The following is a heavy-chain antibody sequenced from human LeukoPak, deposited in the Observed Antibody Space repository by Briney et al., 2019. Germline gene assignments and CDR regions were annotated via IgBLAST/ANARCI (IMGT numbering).Heavy chain of an antibody. V-gene: IGHV3-7*01. CDR3: ARINFGAFDI. J-gene: IGHJ3*02. CDR2: INQDGSDK. CDR1: GFNFTKYW. D-gene: IGHD3-10*01. Sequence: GGSLRLSCAASGFNFTKYWMTWVRQAPGKGLEWVANINQDGSDKYYVDSVEGRFTISRDTAKNSLYLQMSSLRAEDMAVFYCARINFGAFDIWGQGTMVTVSS.